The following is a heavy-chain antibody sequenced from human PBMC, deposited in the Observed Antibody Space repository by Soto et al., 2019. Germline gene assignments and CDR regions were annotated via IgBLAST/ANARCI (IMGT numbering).Heavy chain of an antibody. CDR2: MNPNSGNT. J-gene: IGHJ4*02. D-gene: IGHD6-19*01. Sequence: QVQLVQSGAEVKKPGASVKVSCKASGYTFTSHDINWVRQATGQGLEWMGWMNPNSGNTDYAQKFQGRVTMTRNTSISTAYMELSSLRSEDTAVYYCAKGGEDIAVSGLLAYWGQGTLFTVSS. V-gene: IGHV1-8*01. CDR1: GYTFTSHD. CDR3: AKGGEDIAVSGLLAY.